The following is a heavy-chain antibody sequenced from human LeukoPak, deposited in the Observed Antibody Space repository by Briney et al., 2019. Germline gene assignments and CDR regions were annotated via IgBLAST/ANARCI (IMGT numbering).Heavy chain of an antibody. Sequence: PGGSLRLSCAASGFTFSSYAMHWVRQAPGKGLEWVAVISYDGSNKYYADSVKGRFTISRDNSKNTLYLQMNSLRAEDTAVYYCARGSGWYHGPAHYWGQGTLVTVSS. D-gene: IGHD6-19*01. J-gene: IGHJ4*02. CDR2: ISYDGSNK. CDR3: ARGSGWYHGPAHY. CDR1: GFTFSSYA. V-gene: IGHV3-30-3*01.